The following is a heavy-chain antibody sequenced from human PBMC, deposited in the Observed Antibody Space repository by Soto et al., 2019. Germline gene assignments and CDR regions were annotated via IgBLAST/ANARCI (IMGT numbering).Heavy chain of an antibody. J-gene: IGHJ4*02. CDR1: GFTFSSYS. CDR2: ISSSSSTI. D-gene: IGHD1-26*01. CDR3: ARDWSYQSL. Sequence: EVQLVESGGGLVQPGGSLRLSCAASGFTFSSYSMNWVRQAPGKGLEWVSSISSSSSTIYYADSVKGRFTISRDNAKNSLYLQINSLRDEDTAVYYCARDWSYQSLWGQGTLVTVSS. V-gene: IGHV3-48*02.